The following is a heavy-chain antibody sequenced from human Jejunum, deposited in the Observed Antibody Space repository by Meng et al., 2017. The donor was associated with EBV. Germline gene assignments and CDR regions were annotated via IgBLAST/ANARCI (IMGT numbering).Heavy chain of an antibody. CDR2: SYHSGST. D-gene: IGHD2-21*01. Sequence: ERGPRLVNPSATRSVSCAVFSGAIFSSNWWTWVRQPPGKGLEWIGESYHSGSTTYNPSLKSRITMSLDKSKNQFSLKLRSVTAADTAVYYCASIHPSIDSWGPGTLVTVSS. V-gene: IGHV4-4*02. CDR1: SGAIFSSNW. J-gene: IGHJ4*02. CDR3: ASIHPSIDS.